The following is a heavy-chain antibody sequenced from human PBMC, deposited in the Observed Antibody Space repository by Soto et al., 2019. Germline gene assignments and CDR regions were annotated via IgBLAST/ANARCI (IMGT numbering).Heavy chain of an antibody. CDR1: GFTFSSYA. V-gene: IGHV3-30-3*01. CDR3: ARDKGTDY. Sequence: PGGSLRLSCAASGFTFSSYAMHWVRQAPGKGLEWVAVIPYDGSNKYYADSVKGRFTISRDNSKNTLYLQMNSLRAEDTAVYYCARDKGTDYWGQGTLVTVSS. J-gene: IGHJ4*02. CDR2: IPYDGSNK.